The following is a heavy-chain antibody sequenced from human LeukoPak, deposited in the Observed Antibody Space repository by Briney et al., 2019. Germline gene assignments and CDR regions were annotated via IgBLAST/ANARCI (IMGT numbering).Heavy chain of an antibody. CDR3: ARVNRVRVPGGAGYYYYMEV. J-gene: IGHJ6*03. Sequence: PSETLSLTCTVSGGSISSYYWSWIRQPAGKGLEWIGRIYSSGSTNYHPSLKSRVTISVDTSKNQFSLRLSSVTAADTAVYYCARVNRVRVPGGAGYYYYMEVWGKGTTVTVSS. CDR2: IYSSGST. CDR1: GGSISSYY. D-gene: IGHD2-8*02. V-gene: IGHV4-4*07.